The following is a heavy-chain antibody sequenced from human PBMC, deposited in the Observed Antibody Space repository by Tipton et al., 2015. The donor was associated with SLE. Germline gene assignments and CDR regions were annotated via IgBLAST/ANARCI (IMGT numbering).Heavy chain of an antibody. J-gene: IGHJ6*02. CDR1: GRSISSGSYY. V-gene: IGHV4-61*09. CDR2: IYTSGST. Sequence: TLSLTCTVSGRSISSGSYYWSWIRQPAGKGLEWIGYIYTSGSTDYNPSLKSRVTISVHTSKNQFSLKLSSVTATDTAVYYCWRRGMDVWGQGTTVTVSS. CDR3: WRRGMDV.